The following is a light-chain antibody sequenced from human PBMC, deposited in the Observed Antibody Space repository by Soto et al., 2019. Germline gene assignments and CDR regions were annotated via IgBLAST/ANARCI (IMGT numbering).Light chain of an antibody. J-gene: IGLJ2*01. CDR2: DVS. Sequence: QSALTQPASVSGSPDQSIPISCTEPSGDVGGYNYFSWYQQHPGKAPKLMIYDVSNRPSGVSNRFSGSKSGNTASLTISGLQAEDEADYYCSSYTSSSTLVFGGGTKLTVL. CDR3: SSYTSSSTLV. CDR1: SGDVGGYNY. V-gene: IGLV2-14*01.